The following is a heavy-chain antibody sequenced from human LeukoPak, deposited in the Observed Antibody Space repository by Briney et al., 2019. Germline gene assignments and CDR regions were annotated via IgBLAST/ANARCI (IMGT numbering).Heavy chain of an antibody. CDR1: GFTFSSYG. CDR2: IWYDGSNK. J-gene: IGHJ4*02. CDR3: AKAHIVGATRAFDY. Sequence: GGSLRLSCAASGFTFSSYGMHWVRQAPGKGLEWVAVIWYDGSNKYYADSVKGRFTISRDNSKNTLYLQMNSLRAEDTAVYYCAKAHIVGATRAFDYWGQGTLVTVSS. V-gene: IGHV3-33*06. D-gene: IGHD1-26*01.